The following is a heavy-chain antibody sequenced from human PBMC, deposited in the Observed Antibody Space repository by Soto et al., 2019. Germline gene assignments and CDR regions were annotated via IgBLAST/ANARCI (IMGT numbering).Heavy chain of an antibody. Sequence: QVQLQESGPGLVKPSETLSLTCTVSGGSISSYYWSWIRQPPGKGLVWIGYIYYSGSTNYNPSLTSRVTISVDTSKNQFSLKLSSVTAADTAVYYCARVDAGGPNYYYYYYMYVWGKGTTVTVSS. CDR3: ARVDAGGPNYYYYYYMYV. V-gene: IGHV4-59*01. CDR1: GGSISSYY. D-gene: IGHD5-18*01. J-gene: IGHJ6*03. CDR2: IYYSGST.